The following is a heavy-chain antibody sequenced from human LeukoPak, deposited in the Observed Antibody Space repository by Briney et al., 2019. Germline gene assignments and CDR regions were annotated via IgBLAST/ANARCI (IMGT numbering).Heavy chain of an antibody. CDR2: IFTSGST. Sequence: PSETLSLTCTVSGASISSGSYYWSWIRQPAGKGLEWIGRIFTSGSTNYNPSLKSRVTVSVDTSKNQFSLKLSSVTAADTAVYYCASQLGYFDYWGQGTLVTVSS. CDR1: GASISSGSYY. J-gene: IGHJ4*02. V-gene: IGHV4-61*02. D-gene: IGHD1-1*01. CDR3: ASQLGYFDY.